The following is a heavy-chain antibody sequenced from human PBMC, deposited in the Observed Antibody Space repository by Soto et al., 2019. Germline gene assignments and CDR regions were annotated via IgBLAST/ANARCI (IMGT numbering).Heavy chain of an antibody. D-gene: IGHD6-13*01. CDR1: GYTFTGYN. Sequence: EASVKVSCKASGYTFTGYNMHWVRQAPGQGLEWMGRITPILGIANYAQKFQGRVTITGDKSTSTAYMELSSLRSEDTAVYYCARGIAAAGHAEYFQHWGQGTLVTVSS. V-gene: IGHV1-69*02. CDR2: ITPILGIA. J-gene: IGHJ1*01. CDR3: ARGIAAAGHAEYFQH.